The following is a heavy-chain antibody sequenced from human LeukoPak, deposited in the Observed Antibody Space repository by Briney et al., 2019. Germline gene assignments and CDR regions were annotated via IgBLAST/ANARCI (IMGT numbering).Heavy chain of an antibody. V-gene: IGHV4-39*01. D-gene: IGHD5-24*01. Sequence: SETLSLXCSVSGGSTSSSRWYWGWVRQPPGKGLEWIGSIYKGGSTYYNPSLEGRVTISVDTSKNQFSLKLDSVTVADTAVYYCASPKDEYYYFMDVWGKGTTVTVSS. CDR3: ASPKDEYYYFMDV. CDR1: GGSTSSSRWY. J-gene: IGHJ6*03. CDR2: IYKGGST.